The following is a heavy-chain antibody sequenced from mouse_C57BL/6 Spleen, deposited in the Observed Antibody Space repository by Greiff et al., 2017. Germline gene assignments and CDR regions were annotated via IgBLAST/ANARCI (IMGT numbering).Heavy chain of an antibody. CDR2: IDPSDSET. J-gene: IGHJ4*01. CDR3: ARKGVYAMDY. CDR1: GYTFTSYW. V-gene: IGHV1-52*01. Sequence: QVQLKQPGAELVRPGSSVKLSCKASGYTFTSYWMHWVKQRPIQGLEWIGNIDPSDSETHYNQKFKDKATLTVDKSSSTAYMQLSSLTSEDSAVYYCARKGVYAMDYWGQGTSVTVSS.